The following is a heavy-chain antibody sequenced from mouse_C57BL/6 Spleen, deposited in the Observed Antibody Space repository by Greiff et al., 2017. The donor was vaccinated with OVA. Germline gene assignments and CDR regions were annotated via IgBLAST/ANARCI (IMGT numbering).Heavy chain of an antibody. Sequence: VQLQQPGAELVMPGASVKLSCKASGYTFTSYWMHWVKQRPGQGLEWIGEIDPSDSYTNYNQKFKGKSTLTVDKSSSTAYMQLSSLTSEDSAVYYCARYGYSLDYWGQGTTLTVSS. J-gene: IGHJ2*01. V-gene: IGHV1-69*01. CDR1: GYTFTSYW. CDR2: IDPSDSYT. D-gene: IGHD2-2*01. CDR3: ARYGYSLDY.